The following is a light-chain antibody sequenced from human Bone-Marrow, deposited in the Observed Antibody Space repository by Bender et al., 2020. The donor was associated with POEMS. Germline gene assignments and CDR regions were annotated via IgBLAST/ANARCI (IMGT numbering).Light chain of an antibody. CDR2: NNN. CDR3: ATWDDSLNGWV. CDR1: SSNFGTNP. J-gene: IGLJ3*02. V-gene: IGLV1-44*01. Sequence: QSVLTQPPSASGTPGQRVTISCSGSSSNFGTNPVNWYQQLPGTAPKLLIFNNNQRPSGVPDRFSGSNSGTSASLAISGLLSEDEADYYCATWDDSLNGWVFGGGTKLTVL.